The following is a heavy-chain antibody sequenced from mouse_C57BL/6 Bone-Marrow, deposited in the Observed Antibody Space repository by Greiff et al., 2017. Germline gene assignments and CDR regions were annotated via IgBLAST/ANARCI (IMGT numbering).Heavy chain of an antibody. CDR3: TYYGNPWYIDV. D-gene: IGHD2-1*01. J-gene: IGHJ1*03. Sequence: VPLQQSGAELVRPGASVTLSCKASGYTFTDYEMHWVKQTPVHGLEWIGAIDPETGGTAYNQKFKGKAILTADKSSSTASMALRSLTSDDASVYYCTYYGNPWYIDVWGTGTTVTVSS. V-gene: IGHV1-15*01. CDR2: IDPETGGT. CDR1: GYTFTDYE.